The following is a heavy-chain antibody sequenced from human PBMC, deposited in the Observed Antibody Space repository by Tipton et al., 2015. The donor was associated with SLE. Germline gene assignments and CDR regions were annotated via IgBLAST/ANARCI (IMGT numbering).Heavy chain of an antibody. CDR3: ARGGGWELWCFDY. CDR2: INHSGST. Sequence: TLSLTCAVYGGSFSGYYWSWIRQPPGKGLEWIGEINHSGSTNYNPSLKSRVTISVDTSKNQFSLKLSSVTAADTAAYYCARGGGWELWCFDYWGQGTLVTVSS. D-gene: IGHD1-26*01. CDR1: GGSFSGYY. V-gene: IGHV4-34*01. J-gene: IGHJ4*02.